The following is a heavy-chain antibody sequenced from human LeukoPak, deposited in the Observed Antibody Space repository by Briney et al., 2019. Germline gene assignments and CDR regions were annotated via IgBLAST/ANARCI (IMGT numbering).Heavy chain of an antibody. V-gene: IGHV4-39*07. D-gene: IGHD6-19*01. J-gene: IGHJ5*02. CDR3: ARGHDIAVAGQDTNWFDP. Sequence: TSETLSLTCTVSGGSISSTTYYWGWIRQPPGKGLEWIGEINHSGSTNYNPSLKSRVTISVDTSKNQFSLKLSSVTAADTAVYYCARGHDIAVAGQDTNWFDPWGQGTLVTVSS. CDR1: GGSISSTTYY. CDR2: INHSGST.